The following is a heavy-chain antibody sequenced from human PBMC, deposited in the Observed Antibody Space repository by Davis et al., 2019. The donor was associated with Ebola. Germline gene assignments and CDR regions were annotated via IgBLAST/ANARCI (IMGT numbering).Heavy chain of an antibody. J-gene: IGHJ4*02. Sequence: PGGSLRLSCAASGFTFSSYAMSWVRQAPGKGLEWVSAISGSGGSTYYADSVKGRFTISRDNSKNTLYLQMNSLRAEDTAIYYCARDQWDISSSGGGGMFYWGQGTLVTVSS. CDR1: GFTFSSYA. D-gene: IGHD6-6*01. V-gene: IGHV3-23*01. CDR3: ARDQWDISSSGGGGMFY. CDR2: ISGSGGST.